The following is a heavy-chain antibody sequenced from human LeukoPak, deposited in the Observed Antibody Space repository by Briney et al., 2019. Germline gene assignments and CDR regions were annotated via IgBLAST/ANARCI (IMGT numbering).Heavy chain of an antibody. CDR3: ARRGTNWGRFDY. D-gene: IGHD7-27*01. V-gene: IGHV4-4*02. CDR2: IYHSGST. CDR1: GGSISSSNW. Sequence: SETLSLTCAVSGGSISSSNWWSWVRQPPGKGLEWIGEIYHSGSTNYNPSLESRVSISVDKSKNLFSLKLNSVTAADTAVYYCARRGTNWGRFDYWGQGTLVTVSS. J-gene: IGHJ4*02.